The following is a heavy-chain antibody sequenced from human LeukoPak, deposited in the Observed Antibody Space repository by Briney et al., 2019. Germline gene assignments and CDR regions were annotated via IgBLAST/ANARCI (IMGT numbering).Heavy chain of an antibody. CDR2: ISGSGGST. Sequence: GGSLRLSCAASGFTFSSYAMSWVRQAPGKGLEWVSAISGSGGSTYYADSVKGRFTISRDNSKNTLYPQMNSLRAEDTAVYYCAKDRDSSYYDILPNWFDPWGQGTLVTVSS. V-gene: IGHV3-23*01. CDR1: GFTFSSYA. J-gene: IGHJ5*02. CDR3: AKDRDSSYYDILPNWFDP. D-gene: IGHD3-9*01.